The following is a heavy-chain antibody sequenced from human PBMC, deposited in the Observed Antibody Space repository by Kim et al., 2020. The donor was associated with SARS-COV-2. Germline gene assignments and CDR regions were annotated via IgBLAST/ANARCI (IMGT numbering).Heavy chain of an antibody. CDR1: GFTFSSYS. V-gene: IGHV3-21*01. J-gene: IGHJ3*02. CDR3: ARDNYYDSSGYTDAFDI. D-gene: IGHD3-22*01. Sequence: GGSLRLSCAASGFTFSSYSMNWVRQAPGKGLEWVSSISSSSSYIYYADSVKGRFTISRDNAKNSLYLQMNSLRAEDTAVYYCARDNYYDSSGYTDAFDIWGQGTMVTVSS. CDR2: ISSSSSYI.